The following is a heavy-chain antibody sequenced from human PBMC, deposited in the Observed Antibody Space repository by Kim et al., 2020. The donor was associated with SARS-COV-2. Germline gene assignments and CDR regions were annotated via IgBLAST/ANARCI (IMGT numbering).Heavy chain of an antibody. J-gene: IGHJ3*02. V-gene: IGHV1-46*01. Sequence: YAQKFQGRVTLTRDTSTSTVYMELSSLRSEDTAVYYCASIAAAGRGAFDIWGQGTMVTVSS. CDR3: ASIAAAGRGAFDI. D-gene: IGHD6-13*01.